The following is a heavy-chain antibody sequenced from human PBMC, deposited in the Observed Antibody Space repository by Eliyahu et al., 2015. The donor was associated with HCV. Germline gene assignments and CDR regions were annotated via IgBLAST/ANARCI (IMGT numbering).Heavy chain of an antibody. D-gene: IGHD1-26*01. CDR1: GYTFTGYF. CDR2: INPNSGGT. CDR3: AREGVLGANYYYYYYGMDV. V-gene: IGHV1-2*02. Sequence: QVQLVQSGAEVKKPGASVKVSCKASGYTFTGYFXHWVRQAPGQGLEWMGWINPNSGGTNYAQKFQGRVTMTRDTSISTAYMELSRLRSDDTAVYYCAREGVLGANYYYYYYGMDVWGQGTTVTVSS. J-gene: IGHJ6*02.